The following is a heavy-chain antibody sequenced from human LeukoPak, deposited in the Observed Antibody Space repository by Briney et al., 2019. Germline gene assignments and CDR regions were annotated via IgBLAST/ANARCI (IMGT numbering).Heavy chain of an antibody. CDR2: ISSSSSYI. J-gene: IGHJ4*02. Sequence: GGSLRLSCAASGFTFSSYSMNWVRQAPGKGLEWVSSISSSSSYIYYADSVKGRFTISRDNAKNSLYLQMNSLRAEDTAVYYCARYSGSYHFDYWGQRTLVTVSS. D-gene: IGHD1-26*01. CDR1: GFTFSSYS. V-gene: IGHV3-21*01. CDR3: ARYSGSYHFDY.